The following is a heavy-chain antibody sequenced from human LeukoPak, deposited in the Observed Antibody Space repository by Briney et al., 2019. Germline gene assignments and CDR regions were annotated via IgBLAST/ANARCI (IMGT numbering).Heavy chain of an antibody. Sequence: SVKVSCKASGGTFSSYAISWVRQAPGQGLEWMGGIIPIFGTANYAQKFQGRVTITRDTSASTAYMELSSLRSEDTAVYYCARVSSWGIQLWLIFDYWGQGTLVTVSS. D-gene: IGHD5-18*01. V-gene: IGHV1-69*05. J-gene: IGHJ4*02. CDR1: GGTFSSYA. CDR3: ARVSSWGIQLWLIFDY. CDR2: IIPIFGTA.